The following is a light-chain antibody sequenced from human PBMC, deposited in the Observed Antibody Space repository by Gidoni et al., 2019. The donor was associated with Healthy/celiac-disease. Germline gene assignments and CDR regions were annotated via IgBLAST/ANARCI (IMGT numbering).Light chain of an antibody. J-gene: IGKJ3*01. V-gene: IGKV3-15*01. CDR2: GAS. CDR1: QSVSSN. Sequence: EIVMTQSPATLSVSPGERATLSCRASQSVSSNLAWYQQKPGQAPRLLIYGASTRATGIPARFSGSGSGTEFTLTISSLQSEDFAVYYCQQYNNWFTFXPXTKVDIK. CDR3: QQYNNWFT.